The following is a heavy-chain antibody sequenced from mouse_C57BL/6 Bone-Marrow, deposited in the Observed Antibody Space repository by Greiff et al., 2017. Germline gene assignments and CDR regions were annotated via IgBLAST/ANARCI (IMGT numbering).Heavy chain of an antibody. J-gene: IGHJ3*01. V-gene: IGHV1-81*01. D-gene: IGHD2-3*01. CDR3: VCYGYYLAY. CDR2: NYPRSGNT. CDR1: GYTFTSYG. Sequence: VMLVESGAELARPGASVKLSCKASGYTFTSYGISWVKQRNGLGLEWIGENYPRSGNTNYNEKYKGKAKLTEDKSSSTAYMELRSLTSEDSAVYYCVCYGYYLAYWGQGTLLTVSA.